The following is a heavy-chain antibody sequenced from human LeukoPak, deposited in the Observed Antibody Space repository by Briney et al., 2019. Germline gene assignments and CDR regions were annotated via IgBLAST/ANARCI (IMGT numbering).Heavy chain of an antibody. Sequence: GGSLRLSCTASGFTFGDYIMSWFRQAPGKGLEWVGFIRRKAYGGTTDYAAPVKGRFTISRDDSKNTLYLQMNSLKTEDTAVYYCTTEGGTYAFDVWGQGTMVTVSS. CDR1: GFTFGDYI. J-gene: IGHJ3*01. V-gene: IGHV3-49*03. CDR2: IRRKAYGGTT. D-gene: IGHD1/OR15-1a*01. CDR3: TTEGGTYAFDV.